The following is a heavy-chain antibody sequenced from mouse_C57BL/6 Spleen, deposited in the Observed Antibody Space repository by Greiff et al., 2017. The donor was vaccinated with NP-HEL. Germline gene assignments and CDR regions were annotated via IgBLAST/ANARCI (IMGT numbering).Heavy chain of an antibody. CDR1: GYTFTSYW. CDR2: IDPNSGGT. Sequence: QVQLQQPGAELVKPGASVKLSCKASGYTFTSYWMHWVKQRPGRGLEWIGRIDPNSGGTKYNEKFKSKATLTVDKPSSTAYMQLSSLTSEDSAVYYCARSVYYGYDVAPYYAMDYWGQGTSVTVSS. D-gene: IGHD2-2*01. J-gene: IGHJ4*01. CDR3: ARSVYYGYDVAPYYAMDY. V-gene: IGHV1-72*01.